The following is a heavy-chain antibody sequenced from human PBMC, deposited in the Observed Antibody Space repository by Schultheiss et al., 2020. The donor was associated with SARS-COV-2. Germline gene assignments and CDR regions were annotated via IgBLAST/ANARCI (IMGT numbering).Heavy chain of an antibody. D-gene: IGHD3-22*01. V-gene: IGHV4-34*01. CDR3: ARGLGYYDSSGFSFYFDY. CDR2: INHSGST. Sequence: SETLSLTCAVYGGSFSGYYWSWIRQPPGKGLEWIGEINHSGSTNYNPSLKSRVTISVDTSKNQFSLKLSSVTAADTAVYYCARGLGYYDSSGFSFYFDYWGQGTLVTVSS. CDR1: GGSFSGYY. J-gene: IGHJ4*02.